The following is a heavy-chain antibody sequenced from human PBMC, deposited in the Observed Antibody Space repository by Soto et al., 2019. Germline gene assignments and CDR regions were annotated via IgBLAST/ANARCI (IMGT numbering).Heavy chain of an antibody. Sequence: QVKLVQSGAEVKKPGASVKVSCKASGYTFTSYGISWVRQAPGQGLEWMGWISAYNGNTTYAQKLQGRVTMTTDTSTSTAYMELRSLRSDDTAVYYCARDLHLPGIAVAGYEYYFDYWGQGTLVTVSS. CDR1: GYTFTSYG. D-gene: IGHD6-19*01. V-gene: IGHV1-18*01. CDR2: ISAYNGNT. CDR3: ARDLHLPGIAVAGYEYYFDY. J-gene: IGHJ4*02.